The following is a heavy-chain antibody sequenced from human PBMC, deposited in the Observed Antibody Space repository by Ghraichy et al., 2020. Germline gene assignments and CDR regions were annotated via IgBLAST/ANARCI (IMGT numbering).Heavy chain of an antibody. CDR1: GFTFSSYA. CDR3: AKGPSYGASPRGWFDP. Sequence: GGSLRLSCAASGFTFSSYAMTWVRQAPGKGLEWVSTISGSDGSTYYADSVKGRFTISRDNSKTTLYLQMHSLRAEDTAVYYCAKGPSYGASPRGWFDPWGQGTLVTVSS. CDR2: ISGSDGST. J-gene: IGHJ5*02. D-gene: IGHD4-17*01. V-gene: IGHV3-23*01.